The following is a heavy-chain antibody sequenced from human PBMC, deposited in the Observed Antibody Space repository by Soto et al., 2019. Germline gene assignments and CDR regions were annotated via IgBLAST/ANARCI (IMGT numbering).Heavy chain of an antibody. CDR1: GFTFGDYA. Sequence: GGSLRLSCTASGFTFGDYAMSWFRQAPGKGLEWVGFIRSKAYGGTTEYAASVKGRFTISRDDSKSIAYLQMNSLKTEDTAVYYCTRDRSSSSGWYGVYWFDPWGQGTLVTVSS. CDR3: TRDRSSSSGWYGVYWFDP. V-gene: IGHV3-49*03. D-gene: IGHD6-19*01. CDR2: IRSKAYGGTT. J-gene: IGHJ5*02.